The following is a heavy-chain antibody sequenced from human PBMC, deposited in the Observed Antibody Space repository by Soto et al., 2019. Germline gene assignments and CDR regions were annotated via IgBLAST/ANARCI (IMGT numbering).Heavy chain of an antibody. D-gene: IGHD6-19*01. V-gene: IGHV3-21*01. CDR1: GFTFSSYS. CDR3: APALRGGYSSGWYDY. Sequence: GGSLRLSCAASGFTFSSYSMNWVRQAPGKGLEWVSSISSSSSYIYYADSVKGRFTISRDNAKNSLYLQMNSLRAEDTAVYYCAPALRGGYSSGWYDYWGQGTLVTVSS. J-gene: IGHJ4*02. CDR2: ISSSSSYI.